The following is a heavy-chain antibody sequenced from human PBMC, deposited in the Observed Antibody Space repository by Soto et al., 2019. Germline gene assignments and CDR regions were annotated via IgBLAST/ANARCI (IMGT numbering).Heavy chain of an antibody. J-gene: IGHJ6*02. Sequence: GGSLRLSCAASGFTFSSYGMHWVRQAPGKGLEWVAVISYDGSNKYYADSVKGRFTISRDNSKNTLYLQMNSLRAEDTAVYYCAKEWQQLVWAYGMDVWGQGTTVTVSS. CDR2: ISYDGSNK. D-gene: IGHD6-13*01. CDR1: GFTFSSYG. V-gene: IGHV3-30*18. CDR3: AKEWQQLVWAYGMDV.